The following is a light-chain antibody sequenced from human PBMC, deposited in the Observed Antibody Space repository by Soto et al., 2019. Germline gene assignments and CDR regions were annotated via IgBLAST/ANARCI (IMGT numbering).Light chain of an antibody. J-gene: IGLJ1*01. CDR1: SNDIGAYNY. V-gene: IGLV2-11*01. Sequence: QSALTQPRSVSGSPGQSVTISCTGTSNDIGAYNYVSWYQQHPGRAPKVMIYDVNKRPSGVPDRFSGSKSANTASLTIFGLQAEDEPDYYCCSYAPSYTFVFGTGTKVTVL. CDR2: DVN. CDR3: CSYAPSYTFV.